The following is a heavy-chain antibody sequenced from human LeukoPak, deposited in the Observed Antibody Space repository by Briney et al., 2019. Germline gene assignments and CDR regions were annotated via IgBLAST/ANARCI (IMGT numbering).Heavy chain of an antibody. CDR3: ARNSGWSYMDV. Sequence: PSETLSLTCTVSGGSISSYYWSWMRQPPGKGLEWIGYIYYSGSTNYNPSLKSRVTISVDTSKNQFSLKLSSVTAADTAVYYCARNSGWSYMDVCGKGTTVTVSS. V-gene: IGHV4-59*01. D-gene: IGHD6-19*01. CDR2: IYYSGST. J-gene: IGHJ6*03. CDR1: GGSISSYY.